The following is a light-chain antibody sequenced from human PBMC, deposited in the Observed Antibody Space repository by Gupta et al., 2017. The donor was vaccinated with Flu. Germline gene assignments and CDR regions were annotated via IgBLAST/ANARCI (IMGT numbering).Light chain of an antibody. Sequence: GERATVSCRAKYSIATNLAWYQQKPGQVPRLLIYDASTRAVGISARFSGSGSGTEFSLIVSSVKSEDSAIYYCQQYNNWPLTFGGGTKVEI. V-gene: IGKV3-15*01. CDR1: YSIATN. CDR3: QQYNNWPLT. CDR2: DAS. J-gene: IGKJ4*01.